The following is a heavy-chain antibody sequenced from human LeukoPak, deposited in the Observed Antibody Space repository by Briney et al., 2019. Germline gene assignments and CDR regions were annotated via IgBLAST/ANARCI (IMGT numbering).Heavy chain of an antibody. Sequence: XRQXXXXGLEWIGEINHSGSTNYNPSLKSRVTISVDTSKNQFSLKLSSVTAADTAVYYCAAGSVQLVWGQGTLVTVSS. D-gene: IGHD6-13*01. V-gene: IGHV4-34*01. CDR3: AAGSVQLV. CDR2: INHSGST. J-gene: IGHJ4*02.